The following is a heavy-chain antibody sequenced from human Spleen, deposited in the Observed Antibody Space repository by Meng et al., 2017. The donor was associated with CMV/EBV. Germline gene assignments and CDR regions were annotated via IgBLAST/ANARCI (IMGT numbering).Heavy chain of an antibody. CDR1: FNFNSYT. CDR3: VRADPTKRSSTTSCLDY. V-gene: IGHV3-21*01. CDR2: IRSGSHYI. J-gene: IGHJ4*02. Sequence: FNFNSYTMDWVRQDPGRGLEWVSDIRSGSHYIYYADSVKGRFTISRDNAKNSLYLQMNSLRAEDTAVYYCVRADPTKRSSTTSCLDYWGQGTLVTVSS. D-gene: IGHD2-2*01.